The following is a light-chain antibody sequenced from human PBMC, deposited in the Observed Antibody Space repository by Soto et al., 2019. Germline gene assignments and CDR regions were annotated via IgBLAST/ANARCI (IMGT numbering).Light chain of an antibody. J-gene: IGLJ2*01. V-gene: IGLV4-60*02. CDR1: SGHSTYI. CDR3: ETWDTNVVV. CDR2: LEGSGSY. Sequence: QPVLTQSSSASASLGSSVKLTCTLSSGHSTYIIAWHQQQPGKAPRYLMKLEGSGSYNKGSRIPDRFSGSSSVADRYLTISNLQFEDEADYYCETWDTNVVVFGGGTKLTVL.